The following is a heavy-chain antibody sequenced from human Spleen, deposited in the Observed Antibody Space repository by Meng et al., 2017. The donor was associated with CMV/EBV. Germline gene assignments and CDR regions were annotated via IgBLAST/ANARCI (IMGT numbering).Heavy chain of an antibody. CDR1: GFTVSNNY. J-gene: IGHJ5*02. V-gene: IGHV3-53*05. CDR3: ARDRVVVPAAIGDWFDP. D-gene: IGHD2-2*02. Sequence: GGSLRLSCAASGFTVSNNYLSWVRQAPGKGLEWVSIIQNDGTTYYTDSVKGRFTISRDNSKNTLYLQMNSLRAEDTAVYYCARDRVVVPAAIGDWFDPWGQGTLVTVSS. CDR2: IQNDGTT.